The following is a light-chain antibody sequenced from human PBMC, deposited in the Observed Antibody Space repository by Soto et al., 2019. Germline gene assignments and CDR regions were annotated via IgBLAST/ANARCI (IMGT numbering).Light chain of an antibody. CDR3: MQRTHSPWK. J-gene: IGKJ1*01. Sequence: DVVMTQSPLSLPVTLGQPASISCRSSQILVYSDGNTYLNWFQQRPGQSPRRLIYKVSNRDSGVPDRFSGSGSGTDFTLKISRVEAEDVGVYYCMQRTHSPWKFGQATKV. CDR1: QILVYSDGNTY. V-gene: IGKV2-30*01. CDR2: KVS.